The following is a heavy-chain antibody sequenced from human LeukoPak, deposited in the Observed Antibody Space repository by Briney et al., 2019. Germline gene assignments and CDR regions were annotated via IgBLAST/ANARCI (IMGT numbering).Heavy chain of an antibody. CDR1: GFTFSSYA. CDR2: ISGSGGST. CDR3: AKDINNYSSSTSCGYYFDY. D-gene: IGHD2-2*01. J-gene: IGHJ4*02. Sequence: GGSLRLSCAASGFTFSSYAMSWVRQAPGKGLEWVSAISGSGGSTYYADSVKGRFTIPRDNSKNTLYLQMNSLRAEDTAVYYCAKDINNYSSSTSCGYYFDYWGQGTLVTVSS. V-gene: IGHV3-23*01.